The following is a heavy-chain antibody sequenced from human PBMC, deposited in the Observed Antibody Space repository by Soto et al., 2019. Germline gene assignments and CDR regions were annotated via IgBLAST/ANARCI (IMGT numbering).Heavy chain of an antibody. J-gene: IGHJ4*02. V-gene: IGHV3-15*01. CDR3: TIEVSGPLGY. CDR2: LKSNSDGGTA. Sequence: SLRLSCAASGFTFSNAWMNWVRQAPGKGLEWVGRLKSNSDGGTADSVASVKGRFTLSRDDSKNTFYLQMNSLRTEDTAVYYCTIEVSGPLGYWGQGTLVTVSS. CDR1: GFTFSNAW.